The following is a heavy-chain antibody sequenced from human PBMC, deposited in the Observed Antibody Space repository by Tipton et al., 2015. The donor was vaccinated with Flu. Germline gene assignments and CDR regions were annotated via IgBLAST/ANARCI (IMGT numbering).Heavy chain of an antibody. CDR1: GFTSSTFW. CDR2: INQDGSEK. CDR3: AREEGHYYDSSGFFDY. V-gene: IGHV3-7*01. J-gene: IGHJ4*02. D-gene: IGHD3-22*01. Sequence: SLRLSCAASGFTSSTFWMSWVRQAPGKGLEWVANINQDGSEKYYVDSVKGRFTISRDNGKNSLYLQMNSLRAEDTAVYYRAREEGHYYDSSGFFDYWGQGTLVTVSS.